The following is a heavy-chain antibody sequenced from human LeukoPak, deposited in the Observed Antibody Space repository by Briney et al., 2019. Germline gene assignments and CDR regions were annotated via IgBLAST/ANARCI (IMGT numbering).Heavy chain of an antibody. CDR2: LFNSGRT. V-gene: IGHV4-59*11. CDR3: ARGGWGDDSWSGHTINWVAP. J-gene: IGHJ5*02. Sequence: SETLSLTCTVSGGSISTHYWSWIRQPPGRGLEWIGYLFNSGRTNYSPSLKSRVTISGDTSKNQFSLWLTSVTAGDTAVYYCARGGWGDDSWSGHTINWVAPWGKGILVTVSS. CDR1: GGSISTHY. D-gene: IGHD3-3*01.